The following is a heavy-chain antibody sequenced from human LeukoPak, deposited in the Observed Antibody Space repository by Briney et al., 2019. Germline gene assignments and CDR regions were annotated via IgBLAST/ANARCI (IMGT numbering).Heavy chain of an antibody. J-gene: IGHJ4*02. CDR3: ARDAVDIAVAGTFDY. CDR2: INPNSGGT. D-gene: IGHD6-19*01. Sequence: ASVKVSCKASGYTFTGYYMHWVRQAPGQGLEWMGWINPNSGGTNYAQKFQGRVTMTRDTSISTAYMKLSRLRSDDTAVYYCARDAVDIAVAGTFDYWGQGTLVTVSS. CDR1: GYTFTGYY. V-gene: IGHV1-2*02.